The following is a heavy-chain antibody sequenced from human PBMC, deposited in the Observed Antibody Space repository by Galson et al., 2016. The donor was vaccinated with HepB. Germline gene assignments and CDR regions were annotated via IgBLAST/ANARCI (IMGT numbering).Heavy chain of an antibody. CDR2: INPSGGST. V-gene: IGHV1-46*01. CDR3: ASCSGGSCYSVDY. Sequence: SVKVSCKASGYTFTSYYMHWVRQAPGQGLEWMGIINPSGGSTSYAQKFQGRVTMTRDTSTSTVYMELSSLRSADTAVYYCASCSGGSCYSVDYWGQGTLVTVSS. D-gene: IGHD2-15*01. CDR1: GYTFTSYY. J-gene: IGHJ4*02.